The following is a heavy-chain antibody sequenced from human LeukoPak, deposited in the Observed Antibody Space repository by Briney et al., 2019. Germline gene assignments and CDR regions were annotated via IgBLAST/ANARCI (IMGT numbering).Heavy chain of an antibody. Sequence: GGSLRLSRAASGFTFSSYGMSWVRQAPGKGLEWVSAISGSGGSTYYADSVKGRFTISRDNSKNTLYLQMNSLRAEDTAVYYCAKATGLLLWFGELSLPAYYFDYWGQGTLVTVSS. J-gene: IGHJ4*02. CDR3: AKATGLLLWFGELSLPAYYFDY. D-gene: IGHD3-10*01. CDR2: ISGSGGST. V-gene: IGHV3-23*01. CDR1: GFTFSSYG.